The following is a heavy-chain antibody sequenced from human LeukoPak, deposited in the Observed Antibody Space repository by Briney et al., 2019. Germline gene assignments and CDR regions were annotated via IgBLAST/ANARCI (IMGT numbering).Heavy chain of an antibody. CDR1: GGSISSSSYY. D-gene: IGHD6-13*01. CDR3: AGEVLAAAGTYFDY. Sequence: TSETLSLTCTVSGGSISSSSYYWGWIRQPPGKGLEWIGSIYYSGSTYYNPSLKSRVTISVDTSKNQFSLKLSSVTAADTAVYYCAGEVLAAAGTYFDYWGQGTLVTVSS. V-gene: IGHV4-39*07. J-gene: IGHJ4*02. CDR2: IYYSGST.